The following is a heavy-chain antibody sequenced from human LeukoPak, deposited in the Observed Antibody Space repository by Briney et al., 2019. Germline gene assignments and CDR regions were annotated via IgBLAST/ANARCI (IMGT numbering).Heavy chain of an antibody. V-gene: IGHV1-69*13. CDR3: ATELSSTRDY. CDR1: GGTFSSYA. J-gene: IGHJ4*02. CDR2: IIPIFGTA. Sequence: GASVKVSCKASGGTFSSYAISWVRQAPGQGLEWMGGIIPIFGTANYALKFQGRVTITADESTSTAYMELSSLRSEDTAVYYCATELSSTRDYWGQGTLVTVSS. D-gene: IGHD6-13*01.